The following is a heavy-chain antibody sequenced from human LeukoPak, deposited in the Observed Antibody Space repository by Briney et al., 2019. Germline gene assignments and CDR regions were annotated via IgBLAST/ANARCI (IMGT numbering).Heavy chain of an antibody. CDR1: GSTFTRYY. D-gene: IGHD6-13*01. V-gene: IGHV1-46*01. J-gene: IGHJ4*02. CDR3: ARTYSSSWSYCDS. CDR2: INPSSGST. Sequence: ASVKVSCKASGSTFTRYYIHWVRQAPGQGLDWMGMINPSSGSTRFAQMFQDRVTMTRVTSTSAVYMELSSLTSEDTAMYYCARTYSSSWSYCDSWGQGTLVTVSS.